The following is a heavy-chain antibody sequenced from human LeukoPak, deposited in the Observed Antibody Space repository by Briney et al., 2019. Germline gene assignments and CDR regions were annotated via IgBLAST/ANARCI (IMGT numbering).Heavy chain of an antibody. Sequence: PGGSLRLSCAASGFTFDDYAMHWVRQAPGKGLEWVSGISWNSGSIGYADSVKGRFTISRDNAKNSLYLQMNRLRAEDTALYYCARGALWELPYYFDYWGQGTLVTVSS. V-gene: IGHV3-9*01. D-gene: IGHD1-26*01. CDR3: ARGALWELPYYFDY. CDR2: ISWNSGSI. J-gene: IGHJ4*02. CDR1: GFTFDDYA.